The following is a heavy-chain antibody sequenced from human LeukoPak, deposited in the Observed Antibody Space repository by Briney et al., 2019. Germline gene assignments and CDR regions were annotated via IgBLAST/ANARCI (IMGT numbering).Heavy chain of an antibody. Sequence: GGSLRLSCAASGFTFSSYSMNWVRQAPGKGLEWVSSISSSSSYIYYADSVKGRFTISRDNAKNSLYLQMNSLRAEDTAVYYCARAENYGGNHLYYYYYMDVWGKGTTVTISS. CDR1: GFTFSSYS. J-gene: IGHJ6*03. V-gene: IGHV3-21*01. CDR3: ARAENYGGNHLYYYYYMDV. D-gene: IGHD4-23*01. CDR2: ISSSSSYI.